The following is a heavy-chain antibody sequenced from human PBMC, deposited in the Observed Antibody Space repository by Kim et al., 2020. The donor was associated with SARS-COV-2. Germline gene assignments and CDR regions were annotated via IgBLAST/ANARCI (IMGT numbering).Heavy chain of an antibody. CDR2: IIPIFGTA. CDR3: ARTLSPTTVVTLDAFDI. V-gene: IGHV1-69*13. J-gene: IGHJ3*02. Sequence: SVKVSCKASGGTFSSYAISWVRQAPGQGLEWMGGIIPIFGTANYAQKFQGRVTITADESTSTAYMELSSLRSEDTAVYYCARTLSPTTVVTLDAFDIWGQGTMVTVSS. D-gene: IGHD4-17*01. CDR1: GGTFSSYA.